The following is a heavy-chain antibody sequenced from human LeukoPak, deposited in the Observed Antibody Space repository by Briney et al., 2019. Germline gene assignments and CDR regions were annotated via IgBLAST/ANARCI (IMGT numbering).Heavy chain of an antibody. CDR2: ISAYNGNT. V-gene: IGHV1-18*01. CDR3: ARTASGSYLYYYYYYYMDV. J-gene: IGHJ6*03. D-gene: IGHD1-26*01. Sequence: ASVKVSCKASGYTFTSYGISWVRQAPGQGLEWMGWISAYNGNTNYAQKLQGRVTMTTDTSTSTAYMELRSLRSDDTAVYYCARTASGSYLYYYYYYYMDVWGKGTTVTVSS. CDR1: GYTFTSYG.